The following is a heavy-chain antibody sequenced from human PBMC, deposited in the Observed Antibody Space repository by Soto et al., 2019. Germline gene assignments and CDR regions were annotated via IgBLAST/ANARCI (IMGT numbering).Heavy chain of an antibody. Sequence: PXVCLRLSFTACGCSFSNYSRNWVPQAPEKGLEWVAAITRTDSTYYADSVKGRFTISRDNSRNTLYLQMTSLGAEDAALYYCEKALVGEVGATDYWGQGTLVTVSS. J-gene: IGHJ4*02. CDR2: ITRTDST. D-gene: IGHD1-26*01. V-gene: IGHV3-23*01. CDR1: GCSFSNYS. CDR3: EKALVGEVGATDY.